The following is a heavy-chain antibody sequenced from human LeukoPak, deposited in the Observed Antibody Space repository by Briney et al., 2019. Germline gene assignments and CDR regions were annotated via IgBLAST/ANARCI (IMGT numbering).Heavy chain of an antibody. J-gene: IGHJ6*02. CDR1: GFTFSNYP. D-gene: IGHD1-1*01. CDR2: VSSDGNNK. Sequence: PGRSLRLSCAASGFTFSNYPMHWVRQAPGKGLEWVAVVSSDGNNKYYADSVKGRFTISRDSSKNTLYLQMNSLRAEDTAVYYCARINGDSPNWNYYGMDVWGQGTTVTVSS. CDR3: ARINGDSPNWNYYGMDV. V-gene: IGHV3-30-3*01.